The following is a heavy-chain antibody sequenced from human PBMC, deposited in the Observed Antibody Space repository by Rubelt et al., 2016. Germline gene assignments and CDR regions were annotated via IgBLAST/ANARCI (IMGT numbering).Heavy chain of an antibody. CDR3: ARGYCSSANCLFNWFDP. D-gene: IGHD2-2*01. Sequence: QVQLVQSGAEVKKPGASVKVSCKASGYTFTTYGIRWVRQAPGQRLELMGWIKTYNGNTNYGQKRQGRVTMTTDTSTSTAYMELRSLRSDDTAMYFCARGYCSSANCLFNWFDPWGQGTLVTVSS. V-gene: IGHV1-18*01. CDR1: GYTFTTYG. CDR2: IKTYNGNT. J-gene: IGHJ5*02.